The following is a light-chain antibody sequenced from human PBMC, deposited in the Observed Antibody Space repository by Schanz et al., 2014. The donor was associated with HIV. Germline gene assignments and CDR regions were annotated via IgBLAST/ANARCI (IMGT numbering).Light chain of an antibody. CDR1: SSDVGGYNY. Sequence: QSALTQPASVSGSPGQSITISCTGTSSDVGGYNYVSWYQQHPGKAPKLMISEVTKRPSGVPDRFSGSKSGNTASLTISGLQAEDEADYYCSSYADNNNPHVVFGGGTKLTVL. CDR3: SSYADNNNPHVV. J-gene: IGLJ2*01. CDR2: EVT. V-gene: IGLV2-8*01.